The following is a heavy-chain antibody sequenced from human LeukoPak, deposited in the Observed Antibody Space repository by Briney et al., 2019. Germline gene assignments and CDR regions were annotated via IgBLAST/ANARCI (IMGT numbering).Heavy chain of an antibody. Sequence: SETLSLTCTVSGGSINSYYWSWIRQPPGKGLEWIGYIYYTGSTKYNPSLKSRVTMSVDTSKNQFSLRLTSVTAADTAEYYCARSRTSSSSVDYWGQGILATVSS. CDR1: GGSINSYY. CDR2: IYYTGST. D-gene: IGHD3/OR15-3a*01. V-gene: IGHV4-59*01. CDR3: ARSRTSSSSVDY. J-gene: IGHJ4*02.